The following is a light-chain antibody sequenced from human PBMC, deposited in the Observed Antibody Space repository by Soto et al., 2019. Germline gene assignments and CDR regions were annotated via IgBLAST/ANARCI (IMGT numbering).Light chain of an antibody. CDR2: VNSDGSH. Sequence: QLVLTQSPSASASLGASVKLTCTLSSGHGSYAIAWHQQQSQKGPRFLLKVNSDGSHRKGDGIPDRFSGSSSGAERYLTISTLQSEDEADYYCQTWGTGIVVFGGGTQLTVL. J-gene: IGLJ2*01. CDR1: SGHGSYA. CDR3: QTWGTGIVV. V-gene: IGLV4-69*01.